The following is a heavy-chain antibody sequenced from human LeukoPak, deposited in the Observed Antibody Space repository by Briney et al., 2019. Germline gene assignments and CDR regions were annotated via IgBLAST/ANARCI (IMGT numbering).Heavy chain of an antibody. J-gene: IGHJ6*02. CDR2: IWYDGSNK. CDR3: AREFLPRYYYGMDV. Sequence: GGSLRLSCAASGFTFSSYGMHWVRQAPGKGLEWVAVIWYDGSNKYYADSVKGRFTISRDNSKNTLYLQMNSLRAEDTAVYYCAREFLPRYYYGMDVWGQGTTVTVAS. CDR1: GFTFSSYG. D-gene: IGHD3-3*01. V-gene: IGHV3-33*01.